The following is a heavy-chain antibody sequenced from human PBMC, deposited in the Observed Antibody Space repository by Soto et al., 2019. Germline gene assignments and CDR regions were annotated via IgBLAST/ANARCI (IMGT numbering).Heavy chain of an antibody. CDR2: IIPILDTT. J-gene: IGHJ5*02. CDR3: ARGRYCSSTSCYTDNWFDP. CDR1: GGTFSSYA. V-gene: IGHV1-69*06. Sequence: VHLVQSGAEVKKPGSSVIVSCKTSGGTFSSYAMNWVRQAPGQGLEWMGGIIPILDTTNYAQKFQGRVTITADKSTNTAYMELSSLRSEDTAVYYCARGRYCSSTSCYTDNWFDPWGQGTLVTVSS. D-gene: IGHD2-2*02.